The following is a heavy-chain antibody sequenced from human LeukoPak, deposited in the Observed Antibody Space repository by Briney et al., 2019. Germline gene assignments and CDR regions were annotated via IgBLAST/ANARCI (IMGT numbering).Heavy chain of an antibody. CDR2: IYSGGST. CDR3: ARSAFYDY. CDR1: GFTVSSNY. V-gene: IGHV3-53*01. D-gene: IGHD3-3*01. Sequence: PGGSLRLSCAASGFTVSSNYMSWVRQAPGKGLECVSVIYSGGSTYYADSVKGRFTISRDNSKNTLYLQMNNLRAEDTAVYYCARSAFYDYWGQGALVTVSS. J-gene: IGHJ4*02.